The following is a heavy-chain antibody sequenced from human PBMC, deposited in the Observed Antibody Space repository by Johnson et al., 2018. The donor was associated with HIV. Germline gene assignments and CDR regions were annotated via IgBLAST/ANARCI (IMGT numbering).Heavy chain of an antibody. CDR3: PMDGLHQLIDYGDYADRVWAVGATTAFDI. Sequence: QEKLVESGGGLVKPGGSLRLSCAASGFTFRDYYMSWIRQAPGKGLEWVSYISTSGTTIYYADSVKGRFSISRDNTKNSLYLQINSLRVEDTAVYYCPMDGLHQLIDYGDYADRVWAVGATTAFDIWGQGTLVTVSS. CDR2: ISTSGTTI. D-gene: IGHD4-17*01. CDR1: GFTFRDYY. J-gene: IGHJ3*02. V-gene: IGHV3-11*04.